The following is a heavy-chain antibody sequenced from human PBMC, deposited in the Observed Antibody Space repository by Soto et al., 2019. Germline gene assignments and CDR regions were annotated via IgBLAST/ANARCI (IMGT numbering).Heavy chain of an antibody. Sequence: PSETLSLTCSVSGYSVSSSDYYWAWIRQPPGKGLEWIGSMLYSGLTYYNPSLKSRVTLSVDTSKNQFSVRLNSVNASDTAVYYCAPLSVSLSGPYGIHVWGQGTTVTVSS. CDR2: MLYSGLT. D-gene: IGHD2-15*01. CDR1: GYSVSSSDYY. CDR3: APLSVSLSGPYGIHV. J-gene: IGHJ6*02. V-gene: IGHV4-39*01.